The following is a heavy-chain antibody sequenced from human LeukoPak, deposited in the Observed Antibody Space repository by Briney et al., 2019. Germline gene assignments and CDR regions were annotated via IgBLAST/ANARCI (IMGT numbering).Heavy chain of an antibody. CDR2: IIPIFGTA. Sequence: ASVKVSCKASGGTFRSYAISWVRQAPGQGLEWMGGIIPIFGTATYAQKFQGRVTITTDESTSTAYMELSSLRSEDTAVYYCARGHGGNFMPFDYWGQGTLVTVSS. D-gene: IGHD4-23*01. CDR1: GGTFRSYA. CDR3: ARGHGGNFMPFDY. V-gene: IGHV1-69*05. J-gene: IGHJ4*02.